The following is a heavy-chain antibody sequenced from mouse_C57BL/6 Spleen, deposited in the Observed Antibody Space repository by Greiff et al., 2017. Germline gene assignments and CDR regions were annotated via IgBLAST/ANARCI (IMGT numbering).Heavy chain of an antibody. J-gene: IGHJ2*01. Sequence: QVQLQQSGAELVKPGASVKISCKASGYAFSSYWMNWVKQRPGKGLEWIGQIYPGDGDTNYNGKFKGKATLTADKSSSTAYMQLSSLTSEDSAVYFCARRRTYGYDDYFDYWGQGTTLTVSS. V-gene: IGHV1-80*01. CDR2: IYPGDGDT. CDR3: ARRRTYGYDDYFDY. CDR1: GYAFSSYW. D-gene: IGHD2-2*01.